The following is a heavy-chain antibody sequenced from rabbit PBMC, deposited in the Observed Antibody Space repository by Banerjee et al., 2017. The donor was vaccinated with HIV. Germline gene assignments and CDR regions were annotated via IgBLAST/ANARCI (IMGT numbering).Heavy chain of an antibody. CDR2: IWPGSSDNT. V-gene: IGHV1S45*01. CDR1: GFSFSSYW. J-gene: IGHJ3*01. CDR3: ARDGYGGYGYILDL. Sequence: QEQLEESGGDLVKPEGSLTLTCTASGFSFSSYWIYWVRQAPGKGLEWIACIWPGSSDNTYYASWAKGRFTISKTSSTTVTLQMTSLTAADTATYFCARDGYGGYGYILDLWGQGTLVTVS. D-gene: IGHD6-1*01.